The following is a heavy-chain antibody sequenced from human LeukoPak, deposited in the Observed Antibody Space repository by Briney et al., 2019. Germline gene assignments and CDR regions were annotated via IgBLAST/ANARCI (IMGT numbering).Heavy chain of an antibody. J-gene: IGHJ3*02. V-gene: IGHV3-23*01. CDR1: GFTFSSYA. D-gene: IGHD3-9*01. CDR2: ISGSVGKT. Sequence: GGSLRLSCAASGFTFSSYAMSWVRQAPGKGLEWGSGISGSVGKTYYADSVKGRFTISRDNSKKTLYREMNSLRAEDTAVYYCAREGGGYYDILAGYSDAFDIWGQGTMVTVSS. CDR3: AREGGGYYDILAGYSDAFDI.